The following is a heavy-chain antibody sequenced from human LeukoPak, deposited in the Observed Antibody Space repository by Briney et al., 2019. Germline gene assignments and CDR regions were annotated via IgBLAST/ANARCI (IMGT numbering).Heavy chain of an antibody. CDR2: INSDGSST. Sequence: GGSLRLSCAASGFTFSSYWMHWVRQAPGKGLVWVSRINSDGSSTSYADSVKGRFTISRDNSKNTLYLQMNSLRAEDTAVYYCAREARGIVVVHYGMDVWGQGTTVTVSS. D-gene: IGHD2-2*01. V-gene: IGHV3-74*01. CDR1: GFTFSSYW. J-gene: IGHJ6*02. CDR3: AREARGIVVVHYGMDV.